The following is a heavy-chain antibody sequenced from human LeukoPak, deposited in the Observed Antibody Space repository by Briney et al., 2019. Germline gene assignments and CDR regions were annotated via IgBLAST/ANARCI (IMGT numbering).Heavy chain of an antibody. CDR1: GFTFSSYG. CDR2: ISYDGSNK. Sequence: GGSLRLSGGASGFTFSSYGMHWVRQAPGKGLEWVAVISYDGSNKYYADSVKGRFTISRDNAEISLSLQMNSLGAEDTAVYYCARVLPYGSGIQDHWGQGTLVTVSS. J-gene: IGHJ4*02. V-gene: IGHV3-30*03. D-gene: IGHD3-10*01. CDR3: ARVLPYGSGIQDH.